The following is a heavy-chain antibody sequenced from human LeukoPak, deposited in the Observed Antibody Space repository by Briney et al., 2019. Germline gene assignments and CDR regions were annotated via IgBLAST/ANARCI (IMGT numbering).Heavy chain of an antibody. Sequence: SVKVSCKASGGTFSSYAISWVRQAPGQGLEWMGGIIPIFGTANYAQKFQGRVTITADESTSTAYMELSSLRSEDTAVYYCAREKDYYGSGSYYIHWGQGTLVTVSS. J-gene: IGHJ4*02. CDR1: GGTFSSYA. CDR2: IIPIFGTA. CDR3: AREKDYYGSGSYYIH. V-gene: IGHV1-69*13. D-gene: IGHD3-10*01.